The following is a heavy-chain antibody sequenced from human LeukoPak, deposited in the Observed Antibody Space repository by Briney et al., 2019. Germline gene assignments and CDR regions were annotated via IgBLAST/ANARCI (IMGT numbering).Heavy chain of an antibody. CDR2: IYSGGST. CDR3: ARDPYDWNYGGT. CDR1: GFTVSSNY. V-gene: IGHV3-66*02. Sequence: GGSLRLSCAASGFTVSSNYMSWVRQVPGKGLEWVSVIYSGGSTYYADSVKGRFTISRDNSKNTLYLQMNSLRAEDTAVYYCARDPYDWNYGGTWGQGTLVTVSS. J-gene: IGHJ4*02. D-gene: IGHD1-7*01.